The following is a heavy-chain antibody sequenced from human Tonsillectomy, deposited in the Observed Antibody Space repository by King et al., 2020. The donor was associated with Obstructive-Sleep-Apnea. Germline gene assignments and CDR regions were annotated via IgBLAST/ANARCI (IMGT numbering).Heavy chain of an antibody. Sequence: QLQESGPGLVKPSETLSLTCTVSGGSISSSSYYWGWIRQPPGKGLEWIGSIYYSGSTYYNPSLKSRGTISVDTSKNQFSLKLRSVTAADTAVYYCARETHYYDSSGYLSYFDYWGQGTLVTVSS. D-gene: IGHD3-22*01. CDR3: ARETHYYDSSGYLSYFDY. V-gene: IGHV4-39*07. CDR1: GGSISSSSYY. J-gene: IGHJ4*02. CDR2: IYYSGST.